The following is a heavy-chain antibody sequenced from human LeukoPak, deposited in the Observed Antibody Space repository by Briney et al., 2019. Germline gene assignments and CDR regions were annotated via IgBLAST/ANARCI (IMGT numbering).Heavy chain of an antibody. J-gene: IGHJ4*02. V-gene: IGHV4-38-2*01. CDR3: ARVAYSGGWAYFDY. CDR2: IYHSGST. Sequence: SETLSLTCAVSGYSISSGYPWGWIRQPPGKGLEWIGSIYHSGSTYYNPSLKSRVTISVDTSKNQFSLKLSSVTAADTAVYYCARVAYSGGWAYFDYWGQGTLVTVSS. CDR1: GYSISSGYP. D-gene: IGHD6-19*01.